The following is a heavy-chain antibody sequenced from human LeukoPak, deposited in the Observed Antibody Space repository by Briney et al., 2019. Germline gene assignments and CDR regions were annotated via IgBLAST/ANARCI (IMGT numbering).Heavy chain of an antibody. J-gene: IGHJ6*03. V-gene: IGHV1-69*13. CDR1: GGTFSSYA. CDR3: ARALLWFGESIGPPYYYYMDV. D-gene: IGHD3-10*01. Sequence: SVKVSCKASGGTFSSYAISWVRQAPGQGLEWMGGIIPIFGTANYAQKFQGRVTITADESTSTAYMELSSLRSEDTAVYYCARALLWFGESIGPPYYYYMDVWGKGTTVTVSS. CDR2: IIPIFGTA.